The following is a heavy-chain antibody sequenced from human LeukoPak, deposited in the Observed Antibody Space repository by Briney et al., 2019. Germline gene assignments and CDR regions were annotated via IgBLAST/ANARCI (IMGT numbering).Heavy chain of an antibody. Sequence: SVKVSCKASGFTFSNSAMQWVRQARGQRLEWIGWIVVDSGNTNYAQKFQERVTITRDMSTTTAYMELSSLRSEDTALYYCVARSAGYDNSPDFDYWGQGTLVTVSS. CDR1: GFTFSNSA. J-gene: IGHJ4*02. CDR2: IVVDSGNT. CDR3: VARSAGYDNSPDFDY. V-gene: IGHV1-58*02. D-gene: IGHD2-2*01.